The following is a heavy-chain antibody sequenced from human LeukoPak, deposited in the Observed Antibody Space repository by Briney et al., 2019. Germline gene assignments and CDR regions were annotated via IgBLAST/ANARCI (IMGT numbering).Heavy chain of an antibody. D-gene: IGHD3-22*01. J-gene: IGHJ4*02. CDR3: ARASYHTSGYVFDY. Sequence: GGSLRLSCAAFGFTFSSYEMNWVRQAPGKGLEGVSYISSSGTTIYYADSVKGRFTISRDNAKNSLYLQMNSLRAEDTAVYYCARASYHTSGYVFDYWGQGTLVTVSS. CDR2: ISSSGTTI. CDR1: GFTFSSYE. V-gene: IGHV3-48*03.